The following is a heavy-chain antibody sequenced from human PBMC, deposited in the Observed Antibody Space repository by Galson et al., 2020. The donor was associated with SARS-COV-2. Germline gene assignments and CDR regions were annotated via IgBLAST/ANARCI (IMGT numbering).Heavy chain of an antibody. CDR1: AFTFDDYA. D-gene: IGHD1-26*01. Sequence: GGSLRLSCAASAFTFDDYAMHWVRQAPGKGLEWVSGISWNSGSIGYADSVKGRFTISRDNAKNSLYLQMNSLRAEDTALYYCAKEGVGATHFDYWGQGTLVTVSS. CDR3: AKEGVGATHFDY. J-gene: IGHJ4*02. CDR2: ISWNSGSI. V-gene: IGHV3-9*01.